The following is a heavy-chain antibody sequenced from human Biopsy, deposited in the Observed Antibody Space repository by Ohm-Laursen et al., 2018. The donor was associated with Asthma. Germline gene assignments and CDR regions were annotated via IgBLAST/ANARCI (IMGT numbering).Heavy chain of an antibody. Sequence: SLRLSCAASGFTFSSYSMNWVRQALGKGLEWVSYISSSSSTIYYADSVKGRFTISRDNAKNSLYLQMNSLRDEDTAVYYCARMITIFGVVSRGMDVWGQGTTVTVSS. CDR2: ISSSSSTI. CDR3: ARMITIFGVVSRGMDV. J-gene: IGHJ6*02. D-gene: IGHD3-3*01. CDR1: GFTFSSYS. V-gene: IGHV3-48*02.